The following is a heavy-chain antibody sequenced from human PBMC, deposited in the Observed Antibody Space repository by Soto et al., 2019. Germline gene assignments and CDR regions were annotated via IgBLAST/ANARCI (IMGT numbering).Heavy chain of an antibody. CDR2: INHSGST. V-gene: IGHV4-34*01. Sequence: PSETLSLTCAVYGGSFSGYYWSWIRQPPGKGLEWIGEINHSGSTNYNPSLKSRVTISVDTSKNQFSLKLSSVTAADTAVYYCARGPFYFLRYFDRRYYFDYWGQGTLVTVSS. CDR1: GGSFSGYY. J-gene: IGHJ4*02. D-gene: IGHD3-9*01. CDR3: ARGPFYFLRYFDRRYYFDY.